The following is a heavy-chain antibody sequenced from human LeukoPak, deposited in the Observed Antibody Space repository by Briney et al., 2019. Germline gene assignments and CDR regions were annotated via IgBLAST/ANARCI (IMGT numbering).Heavy chain of an antibody. J-gene: IGHJ3*02. CDR1: GFTFSSYG. V-gene: IGHV3-23*01. CDR2: ISGSGGST. Sequence: RPGGSLRLSCAASGFTFSSYGMSWVRQAPGKGVEWVSAISGSGGSTYYADSVKGRFTISRDNSKNTLYLQMNSLRAEDTAVYYCAKFLLDYYDSSGYAFDIWGQGTMVTVSS. CDR3: AKFLLDYYDSSGYAFDI. D-gene: IGHD3-22*01.